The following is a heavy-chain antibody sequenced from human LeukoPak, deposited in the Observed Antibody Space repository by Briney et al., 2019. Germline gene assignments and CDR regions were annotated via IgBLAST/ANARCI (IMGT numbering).Heavy chain of an antibody. D-gene: IGHD3-10*01. CDR3: ARETDYYGSGSSDYWYFDL. CDR1: GDSISSYY. V-gene: IGHV4-59*01. Sequence: SETLSLTSTVSGDSISSYYWSWIRQPPGKGLEWIGYIYYSGSTNYNPSLKSRVTISVDTSKNQFSLKLSSVTAADTAVYYCARETDYYGSGSSDYWYFDLWGRGTLVTVSS. J-gene: IGHJ2*01. CDR2: IYYSGST.